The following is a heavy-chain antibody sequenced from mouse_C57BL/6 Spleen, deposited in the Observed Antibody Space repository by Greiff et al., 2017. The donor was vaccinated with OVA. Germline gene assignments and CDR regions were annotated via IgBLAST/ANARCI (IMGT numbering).Heavy chain of an antibody. CDR2: IRLKSDNYAT. CDR3: TGGTMVTTDVFFDY. J-gene: IGHJ2*01. V-gene: IGHV6-3*01. CDR1: GFTFSNYW. Sequence: EVKLVESGGGLVQPGGSMKLSCVASGFTFSNYWMNWVRQSPEKGLEWVAQIRLKSDNYATHYAESVKGRFTISRDDSKSSVYLQMNNLRAEDTGIYYCTGGTMVTTDVFFDYWGQGTTLTVSS. D-gene: IGHD2-2*01.